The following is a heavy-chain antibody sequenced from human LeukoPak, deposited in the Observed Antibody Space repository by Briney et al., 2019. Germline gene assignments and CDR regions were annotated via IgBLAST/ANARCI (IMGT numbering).Heavy chain of an antibody. Sequence: SETLSLTCTVSGGSISSYYWSWIRQPPGKGLEWIGYIYYSGSTNYNPSLKSRVTISVDTSKSQFSLKLSSVTAADTAVYYCARDLGYSYGYVYWGQGTLVTVSS. D-gene: IGHD5-18*01. CDR2: IYYSGST. CDR3: ARDLGYSYGYVY. J-gene: IGHJ4*02. V-gene: IGHV4-59*01. CDR1: GGSISSYY.